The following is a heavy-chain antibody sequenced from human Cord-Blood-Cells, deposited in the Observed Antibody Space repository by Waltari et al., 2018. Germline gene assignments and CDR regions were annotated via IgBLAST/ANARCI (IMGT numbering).Heavy chain of an antibody. Sequence: QITLKESGPTLVKTTQTLTLTCTFSGFSLSTSGVGVGWIRQPPGKALEWFGLVYWNDDKRYSLSLKGRLTITKDTSKNQVVLTMTNMDPEDTATYYCAHGTWGWKGPYYFDYWGQGTLVTVSS. CDR1: GFSLSTSGVG. V-gene: IGHV2-5*01. D-gene: IGHD7-27*01. CDR3: AHGTWGWKGPYYFDY. CDR2: VYWNDDK. J-gene: IGHJ4*02.